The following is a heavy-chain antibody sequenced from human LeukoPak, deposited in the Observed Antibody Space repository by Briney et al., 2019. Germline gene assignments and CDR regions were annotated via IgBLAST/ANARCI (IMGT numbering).Heavy chain of an antibody. V-gene: IGHV3-74*01. J-gene: IGHJ5*02. CDR3: ASPMGSSGWIPFDP. CDR2: ITNDGSSI. D-gene: IGHD6-19*01. CDR1: GFTFSSYA. Sequence: GGSLRLSCAASGFTFSSYAMSWVRQAPGKGLVWVSRITNDGSSITYAGSVKGRFTISRDNAKNTLYLQMNSLRAEDTAVYYCASPMGSSGWIPFDPWGQGTLVTVSS.